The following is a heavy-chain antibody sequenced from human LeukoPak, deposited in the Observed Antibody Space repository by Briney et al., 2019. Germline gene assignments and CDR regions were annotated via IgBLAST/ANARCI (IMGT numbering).Heavy chain of an antibody. CDR2: ISYDGSNK. D-gene: IGHD4-11*01. J-gene: IGHJ3*02. CDR3: ANEYSKGDI. V-gene: IGHV3-30*18. CDR1: GFTFSSYG. Sequence: GGSLRLSCAASGFTFSSYGMHWVRQAPGKGLEWVAVISYDGSNKYYADSVKGRFTISRDNSKNTLYLQMNSLRAEDAAVYYCANEYSKGDIWGQGTLVTVSS.